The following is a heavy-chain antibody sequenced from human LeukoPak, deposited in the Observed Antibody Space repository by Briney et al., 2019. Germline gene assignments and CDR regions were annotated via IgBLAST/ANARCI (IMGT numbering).Heavy chain of an antibody. J-gene: IGHJ3*01. Sequence: GASVKVSCTASGYTFTDYLIHWVRQAPGQGLEWVGWINPTSGGTDCAPKFKDRVRMTRDTSNSTSDMEMGRLTSDDTAVYYCAREFRTTTWSYDAFDLWGQGTMVTVSS. V-gene: IGHV1-2*02. CDR2: INPTSGGT. D-gene: IGHD1/OR15-1a*01. CDR1: GYTFTDYL. CDR3: AREFRTTTWSYDAFDL.